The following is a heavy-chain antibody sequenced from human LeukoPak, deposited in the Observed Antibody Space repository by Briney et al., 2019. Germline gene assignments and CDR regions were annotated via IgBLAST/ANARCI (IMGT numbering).Heavy chain of an antibody. D-gene: IGHD5-24*01. Sequence: PGGSLRLSCAASGFTFSDYYMSWIRQAPGKGLEWVSYISSSGSTIYYADSVKGRFTISRDNAKNSLYLQMNSLRAEDTAVYYCARGWLQHYYYYYYMDVWGKGTTVTVSS. J-gene: IGHJ6*03. CDR3: ARGWLQHYYYYYYMDV. V-gene: IGHV3-11*04. CDR2: ISSSGSTI. CDR1: GFTFSDYY.